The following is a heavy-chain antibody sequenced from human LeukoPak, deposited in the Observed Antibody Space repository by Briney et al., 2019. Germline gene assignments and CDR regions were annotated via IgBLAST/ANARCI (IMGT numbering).Heavy chain of an antibody. CDR1: GYSFTSYW. CDR3: ARWGAITSPGSDYGMDV. D-gene: IGHD1-26*01. J-gene: IGHJ6*04. V-gene: IGHV5-51*01. CDR2: IYPGDSDT. Sequence: GESLKISCKGSGYSFTSYWIGWVRQMPGKGLEWMGIIYPGDSDTRYSPSFQGQVTISADKSISTAYLQWSSLKASDTAMYYCARWGAITSPGSDYGMDVRGKGTTVTVSS.